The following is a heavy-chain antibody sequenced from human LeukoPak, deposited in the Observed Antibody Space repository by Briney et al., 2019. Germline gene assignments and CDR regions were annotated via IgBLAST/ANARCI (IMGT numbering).Heavy chain of an antibody. CDR1: GGTFSSYA. CDR3: ARDSSGWDAFDI. D-gene: IGHD6-19*01. V-gene: IGHV1-69*13. CDR2: IIPIFGTA. J-gene: IGHJ3*02. Sequence: GALVKVSCKASGGTFSSYAISWVRQAPGQGLEWMGGIIPIFGTANYAQKFQGRVTITADESTGTAYMELSSLRSEDTAAYYCARDSSGWDAFDIWGQGTMVTVSS.